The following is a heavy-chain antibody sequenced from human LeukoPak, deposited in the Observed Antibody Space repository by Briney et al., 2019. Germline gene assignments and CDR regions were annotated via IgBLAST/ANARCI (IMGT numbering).Heavy chain of an antibody. CDR3: ARQLYTSGSYYAPIDV. CDR1: GGSFSGYY. CDR2: IHSSGSM. Sequence: SSETLSLTCAVYGGSFSGYYGSWVRQPPGKGLEWIGSIHSSGSMYFNPSLKSRVTISIDTSNNQFSLRLTSVTAADTALYFCARQLYTSGSYYAPIDVWGKGTTVTISS. D-gene: IGHD3-10*01. J-gene: IGHJ6*03. V-gene: IGHV4-34*01.